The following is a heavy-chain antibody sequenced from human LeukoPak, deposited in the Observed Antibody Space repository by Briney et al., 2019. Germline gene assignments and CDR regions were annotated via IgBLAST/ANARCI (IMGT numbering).Heavy chain of an antibody. CDR3: ARRAPFDWLDLPQSQYYYYYMDV. J-gene: IGHJ6*03. CDR1: GGTFSSYA. V-gene: IGHV1-69*06. D-gene: IGHD3-9*01. CDR2: IIPIFGTA. Sequence: SVKVSCKASGGTFSSYAISWVRQAPGQGLEWMGGIIPIFGTANYAQKFQGRVTITADKSTSTAYMELSSLRSEDTAVYYCARRAPFDWLDLPQSQYYYYYMDVWGKGTTVTVSS.